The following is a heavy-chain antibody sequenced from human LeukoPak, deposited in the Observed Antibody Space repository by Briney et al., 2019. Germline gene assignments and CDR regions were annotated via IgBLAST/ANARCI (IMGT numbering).Heavy chain of an antibody. CDR1: GFTFSSYA. V-gene: IGHV3-23*01. J-gene: IGHJ4*02. D-gene: IGHD6-13*01. CDR2: ISGSGGST. CDR3: ARDSAPYSSSPSPLGR. Sequence: GGSLRLSCAASGFTFSSYAMSWVRQAPGKGLEWVSAISGSGGSTYYADSVKGRFTISRDNAKNSLYLQMNSLRAEDTAVYYCARDSAPYSSSPSPLGRWGQGALVTVSS.